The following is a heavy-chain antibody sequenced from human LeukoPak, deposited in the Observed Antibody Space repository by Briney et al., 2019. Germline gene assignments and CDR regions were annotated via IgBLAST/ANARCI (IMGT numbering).Heavy chain of an antibody. Sequence: NPSETLSLTCTVVGGAINSRNQYWGWIRQSPGKGLEWIGSIYYSGSVNDNPSLQSRVTISVDTSRNQFSLKLTSMTVADMAVYYCARRVATSGNFFDYWGPGTLVTVS. CDR3: ARRVATSGNFFDY. V-gene: IGHV4-39*01. CDR2: IYYSGSV. CDR1: GGAINSRNQY. D-gene: IGHD3-3*01. J-gene: IGHJ4*02.